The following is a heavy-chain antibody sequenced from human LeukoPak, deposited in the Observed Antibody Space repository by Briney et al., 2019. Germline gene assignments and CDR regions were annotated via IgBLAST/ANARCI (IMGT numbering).Heavy chain of an antibody. J-gene: IGHJ4*02. D-gene: IGHD5-12*01. Sequence: GGSLRLSCAASGFTFSSYWMHWVRQAPGKGLVWVSRINSDGSTTSYADSVKGRFTISRDNAKNTLYLQMNSLRAEDTAVYYCAREGGGSDPQYYFDYWGQGTLVTVSS. CDR1: GFTFSSYW. V-gene: IGHV3-74*01. CDR3: AREGGGSDPQYYFDY. CDR2: INSDGSTT.